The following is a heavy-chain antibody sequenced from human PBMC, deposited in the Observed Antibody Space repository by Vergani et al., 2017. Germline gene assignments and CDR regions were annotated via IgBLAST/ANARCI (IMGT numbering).Heavy chain of an antibody. J-gene: IGHJ4*02. CDR1: GFKFSTYA. V-gene: IGHV3-23*01. CDR2: LTGGGGST. D-gene: IGHD5-24*01. Sequence: EVQLLESGGSLKQPGGYVRLSCAASGFKFSTYAMHWVRQAPGKGLEWVSALTGGGGSTYYADSVKGRFTISRDNSKHNLYLQMNSLRVEDTAVYYCGRGSDNYNWGKGTLVTVSS. CDR3: GRGSDNYN.